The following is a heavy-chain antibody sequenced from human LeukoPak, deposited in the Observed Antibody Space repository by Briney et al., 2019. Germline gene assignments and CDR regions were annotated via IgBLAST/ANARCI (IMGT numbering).Heavy chain of an antibody. V-gene: IGHV4-34*01. CDR3: ARHSHYDSSGPRDY. D-gene: IGHD3-22*01. CDR2: INHSGST. J-gene: IGHJ4*02. CDR1: GGSVSSYY. Sequence: SETLSLTCTVSGGSVSSYYWSWIRQPPGKGLEWIGEINHSGSTNYNPSLKSRVTISVDTSKNQFSLKLSSVTAADTAVYYCARHSHYDSSGPRDYWGQGTLVTVSS.